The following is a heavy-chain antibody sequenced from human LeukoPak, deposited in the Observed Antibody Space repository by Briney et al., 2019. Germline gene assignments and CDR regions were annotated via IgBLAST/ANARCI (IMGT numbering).Heavy chain of an antibody. D-gene: IGHD1-26*01. CDR2: ISGSGGST. CDR1: GFTFSSYA. Sequence: GGSLRLSCAASGFTFSSYAMSWVHQAPGKGLEWVSAISGSGGSTYYADSVKGRFTISRDNSKNTLYLQMNSLRAEDTAVYYCGKDPLYSGSYYFDYWGQGTLVTASS. CDR3: GKDPLYSGSYYFDY. V-gene: IGHV3-23*01. J-gene: IGHJ4*02.